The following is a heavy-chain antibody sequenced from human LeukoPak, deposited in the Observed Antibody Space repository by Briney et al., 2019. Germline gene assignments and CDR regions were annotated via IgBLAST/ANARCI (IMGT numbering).Heavy chain of an antibody. CDR3: ARDPADSGWYFDH. D-gene: IGHD6-19*01. V-gene: IGHV3-48*02. CDR1: GFTFSDYR. Sequence: GGSLRLSCVASGFTFSDYRMTWVRQAPGKGLEWVSYISRTGSITFSADSVKGRFIVSRDNAKNSLYLQMNSLRDEDAAVYYCARDPADSGWYFDHWGPGTLVTVSS. CDR2: ISRTGSIT. J-gene: IGHJ4*02.